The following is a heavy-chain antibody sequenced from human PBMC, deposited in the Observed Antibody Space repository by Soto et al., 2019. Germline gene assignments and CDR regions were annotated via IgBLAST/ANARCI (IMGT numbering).Heavy chain of an antibody. V-gene: IGHV1-2*02. CDR2: IIPNDGGT. J-gene: IGHJ5*02. CDR1: GYSFTDHY. CDR3: ARGAFDRSGNYLAGWFAP. Sequence: QVQLVQSGAEVKKPGASVKISCKASGYSFTDHYIHWIRQAPGQGLEWMGWIIPNDGGTKYAQKFQDSIKMTRDTSITTAYMDLSRLRSDDTAVYYCARGAFDRSGNYLAGWFAPWGQGTLVTVSS. D-gene: IGHD3-22*01.